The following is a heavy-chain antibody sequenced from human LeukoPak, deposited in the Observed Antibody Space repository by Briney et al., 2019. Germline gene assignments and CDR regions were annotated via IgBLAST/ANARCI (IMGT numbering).Heavy chain of an antibody. J-gene: IGHJ4*02. D-gene: IGHD3-3*01. CDR2: INHSGST. Sequence: SETLSLTCAVYGGSFSGYYWSWIRQPPGKGLEWIGEINHSGSTNYNPSLKSRVTMSVDTSKNQFSLKLSSVTAADTAVYYCARVGGITIFGVAKPEFDYWGQGTLVTVSS. CDR3: ARVGGITIFGVAKPEFDY. CDR1: GGSFSGYY. V-gene: IGHV4-34*01.